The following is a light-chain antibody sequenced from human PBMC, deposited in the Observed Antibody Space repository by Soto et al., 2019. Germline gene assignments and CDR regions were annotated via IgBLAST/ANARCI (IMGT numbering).Light chain of an antibody. CDR3: QQSYSAPYT. CDR1: QSIYSS. J-gene: IGKJ2*01. V-gene: IGKV1-39*01. Sequence: DIQMTQSPSSLSASVGDRVTITCRASQSIYSSLNWYHQKPGKAPKLLIYAASNLQSGVPSRFSGSGSGTDFTLSSSRLQPEDVATYYGQQSYSAPYTCGQGTKLEI. CDR2: AAS.